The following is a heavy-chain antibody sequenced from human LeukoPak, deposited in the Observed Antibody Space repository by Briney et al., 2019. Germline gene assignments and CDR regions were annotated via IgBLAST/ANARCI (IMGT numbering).Heavy chain of an antibody. CDR2: IKQDGSEK. V-gene: IGHV3-7*01. Sequence: GGSLRLSCAASGFTFSSYWMSWVRLAPGKGLEWVANIKQDGSEKYYVDSVKGRFTISRDNAKNSLYLQMNSLRAEDTAVYYCARSRIAVAGITYYFDYWGQGTLVTVSS. CDR3: ARSRIAVAGITYYFDY. D-gene: IGHD6-19*01. CDR1: GFTFSSYW. J-gene: IGHJ4*02.